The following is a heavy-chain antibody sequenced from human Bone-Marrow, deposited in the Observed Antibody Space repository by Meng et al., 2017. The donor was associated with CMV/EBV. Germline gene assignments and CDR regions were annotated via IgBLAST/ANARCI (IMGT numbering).Heavy chain of an antibody. D-gene: IGHD3-22*01. CDR1: GGSISSYY. V-gene: IGHV4-34*01. CDR3: ARAYYYDSSGNFDY. Sequence: SETLSLTCTVSGGSISSYYWSWIRQPPGKGLEWIGEINHSGSTNYNPSLKSRVTISVDTSKNQFSLKLSSVTAADTAVYYCARAYYYDSSGNFDYWGQGTLATVSS. J-gene: IGHJ4*02. CDR2: INHSGST.